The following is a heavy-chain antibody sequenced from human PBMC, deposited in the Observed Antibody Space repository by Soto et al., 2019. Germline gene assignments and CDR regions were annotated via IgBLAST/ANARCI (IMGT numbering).Heavy chain of an antibody. J-gene: IGHJ3*02. CDR3: ARHGFYGFDI. D-gene: IGHD2-2*03. CDR1: GYAFPAYW. Sequence: GESLKISFAGSGYAFPAYWITGVRQMPGKCLEWMGRIDPHDSYTADGPSFQGHVSISIDESIRTAYLQWSSPKASDNDIYYCARHGFYGFDIWGRGTMVTV. CDR2: IDPHDSYT. V-gene: IGHV5-10-1*01.